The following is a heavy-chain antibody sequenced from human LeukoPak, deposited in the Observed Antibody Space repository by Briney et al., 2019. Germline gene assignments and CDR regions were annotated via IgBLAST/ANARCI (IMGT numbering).Heavy chain of an antibody. V-gene: IGHV3-23*01. D-gene: IGHD2-21*02. CDR1: GFTFSSYA. J-gene: IGHJ4*02. Sequence: PGGSLRLSCAASGFTFSSYAMSWVRQAPGKGLEWVSGISGSGGNTYNADSVKGRFTISRDNSKNTLYLQMNSLRAEDTAVYYCAKGRTIVVVTAIPNWGQGTLVTVSS. CDR3: AKGRTIVVVTAIPN. CDR2: ISGSGGNT.